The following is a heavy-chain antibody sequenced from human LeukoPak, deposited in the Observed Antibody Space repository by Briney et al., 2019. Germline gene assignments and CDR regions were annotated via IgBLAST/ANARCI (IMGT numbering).Heavy chain of an antibody. Sequence: GESLKISCKGSGYSFSSYWIGWVRQTPGKGLEWMGIIHPGDSDTRYSPSFQGQVTMSVDKSISTAYLQWSSLKASDTAMYYCASAYYSSAFDYWGQGTLVTVSS. CDR3: ASAYYSSAFDY. CDR1: GYSFSSYW. CDR2: IHPGDSDT. J-gene: IGHJ4*01. V-gene: IGHV5-51*01. D-gene: IGHD2-21*01.